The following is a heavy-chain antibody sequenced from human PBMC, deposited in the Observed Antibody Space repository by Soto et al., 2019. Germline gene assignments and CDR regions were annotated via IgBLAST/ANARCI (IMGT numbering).Heavy chain of an antibody. CDR1: GGSFSGYY. Sequence: TSETLSLTCAVYGGSFSGYYWSWIRQPPGKGLEWIGEINHSGSTNYNPSLKSRVTISVDTSKNQFSLKLSSVTAADTAVYYCAREVQDYYYYMDVWGKGTTVTVSS. J-gene: IGHJ6*03. CDR3: AREVQDYYYYMDV. V-gene: IGHV4-34*01. CDR2: INHSGST.